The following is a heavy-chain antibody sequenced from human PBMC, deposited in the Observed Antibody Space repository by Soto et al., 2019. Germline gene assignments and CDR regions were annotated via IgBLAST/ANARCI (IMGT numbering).Heavy chain of an antibody. J-gene: IGHJ4*02. V-gene: IGHV3-21*01. CDR2: ISSSSSYI. CDR3: ARDLRGYSYGHFDY. CDR1: GFTFSSYS. Sequence: GGSPRLSCAASGFTFSSYSMNWVRQAPGKGLEWVSSISSSSSYIYYADSVKGRFTISRDNAKNSLYLQMNSLRAEDTAVYYCARDLRGYSYGHFDYWGQGTLVTVSS. D-gene: IGHD5-18*01.